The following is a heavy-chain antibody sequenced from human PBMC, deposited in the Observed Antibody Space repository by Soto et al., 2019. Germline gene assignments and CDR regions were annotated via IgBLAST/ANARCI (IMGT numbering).Heavy chain of an antibody. V-gene: IGHV3-23*01. CDR1: GFSFSDYS. CDR2: ISLTGSKK. Sequence: GGSLRLSCAASGFSFSDYSMNWVRQAPGKGLEWVSVISLTGSKKSYRDSVKDRFTISRDNSKNTLYLQMNSLRAEDTAVYYCARDGRYCSGGSCSRMDVWGKGTTVTVS. D-gene: IGHD2-15*01. CDR3: ARDGRYCSGGSCSRMDV. J-gene: IGHJ6*03.